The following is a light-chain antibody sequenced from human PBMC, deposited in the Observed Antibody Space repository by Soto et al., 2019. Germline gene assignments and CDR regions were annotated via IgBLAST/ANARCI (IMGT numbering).Light chain of an antibody. J-gene: IGKJ1*01. CDR1: QSVSSN. CDR2: GAS. CDR3: QQYYSPRT. Sequence: EIVMTQSPATLSVSPGERATLSCRASQSVSSNLAWYQQKPGQAPRLLIYGASTRATGMPARFSGSGSGTEFPLTISRLQSEDFAVYYCQQYYSPRTFGQGTKVEIK. V-gene: IGKV3-15*01.